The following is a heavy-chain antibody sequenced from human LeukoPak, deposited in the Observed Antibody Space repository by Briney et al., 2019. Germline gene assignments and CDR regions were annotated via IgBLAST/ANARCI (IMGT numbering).Heavy chain of an antibody. Sequence: PGGSLRLSCAASGFTFSSYAMSWVRQAPGKGLEWVSAISGSGGSTYYADSVKGRFTISRDNSKNTLYLQMNSLRAEDTAVYYCAKDRNYYDSSGHPPLWYWGQGTLVTVSS. CDR1: GFTFSSYA. CDR3: AKDRNYYDSSGHPPLWY. J-gene: IGHJ4*02. CDR2: ISGSGGST. V-gene: IGHV3-23*01. D-gene: IGHD3-22*01.